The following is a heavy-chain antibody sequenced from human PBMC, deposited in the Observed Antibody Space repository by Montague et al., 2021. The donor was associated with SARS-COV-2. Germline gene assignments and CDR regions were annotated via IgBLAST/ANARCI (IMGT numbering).Heavy chain of an antibody. CDR1: GGSISSGGYY. CDR3: ARASGKKTIFGVVISYFDY. D-gene: IGHD3-3*01. Sequence: TLFLTCTVSGGSISSGGYYWSWIRQPPGKGLEWIGYIYYSGSTYYNPSLKSRVTISVDTSKNQFSLKLSSVTAADTAVYYCARASGKKTIFGVVISYFDYWGQGTLVTVSS. J-gene: IGHJ4*02. V-gene: IGHV4-31*03. CDR2: IYYSGST.